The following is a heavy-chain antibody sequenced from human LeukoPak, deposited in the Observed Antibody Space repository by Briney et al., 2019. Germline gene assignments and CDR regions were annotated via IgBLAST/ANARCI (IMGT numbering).Heavy chain of an antibody. J-gene: IGHJ4*02. V-gene: IGHV3-74*01. CDR1: GFTFSSYW. D-gene: IGHD6-13*01. CDR2: INSDGSST. Sequence: GGSLRLSCAASGFTFSSYWMHWVRQAPGKGLVWVSRINSDGSSTSYADSVKGRLTISRDNAKNTLYLQMNSLRAEDTAVYYCARETHSSGWYGPMYYFDSWGKGTLVTVP. CDR3: ARETHSSGWYGPMYYFDS.